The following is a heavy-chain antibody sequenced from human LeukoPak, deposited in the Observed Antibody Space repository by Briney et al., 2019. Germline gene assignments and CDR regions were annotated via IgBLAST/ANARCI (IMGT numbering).Heavy chain of an antibody. V-gene: IGHV1-69*05. Sequence: SVKVSCKASGGTFSSYAISCVRQAPGQGLEWMGGIIPIFGTANYAQKFQGRVTITTDESTSTAYMELSSLRSEDTAVYYCARVGRRYCSSTSCYKSMYYYYYMDVWGKGTTVTVSS. CDR2: IIPIFGTA. CDR3: ARVGRRYCSSTSCYKSMYYYYYMDV. D-gene: IGHD2-2*02. CDR1: GGTFSSYA. J-gene: IGHJ6*03.